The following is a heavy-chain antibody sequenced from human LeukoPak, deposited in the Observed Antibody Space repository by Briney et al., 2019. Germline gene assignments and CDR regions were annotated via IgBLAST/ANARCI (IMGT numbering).Heavy chain of an antibody. V-gene: IGHV1-69*04. D-gene: IGHD3-10*01. Sequence: SVKVSCKASGGTFSSYAISWVRQAPGQGLEWMGRIIPILGIANYAQKFQGRVTITADKSTSTAYMELSSLRSEDTAVYYCARSTGSGPTGYYFDYWGQGTLVTVPS. CDR2: IIPILGIA. CDR1: GGTFSSYA. CDR3: ARSTGSGPTGYYFDY. J-gene: IGHJ4*02.